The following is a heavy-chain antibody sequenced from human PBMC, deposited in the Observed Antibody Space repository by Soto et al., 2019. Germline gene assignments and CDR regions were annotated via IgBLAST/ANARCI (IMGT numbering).Heavy chain of an antibody. V-gene: IGHV4-39*01. D-gene: IGHD6-13*01. Sequence: SETLSLTCSVSGDSISYGSYSWGWIRQPPGKGLEWIATIFYTGTTYYTPSLASRVTISKDTSKNQFSLKLTSVTAADTAMYYCARHRKQLDYLDYWGHG. CDR3: ARHRKQLDYLDY. J-gene: IGHJ4*01. CDR1: GDSISYGSYS. CDR2: IFYTGTT.